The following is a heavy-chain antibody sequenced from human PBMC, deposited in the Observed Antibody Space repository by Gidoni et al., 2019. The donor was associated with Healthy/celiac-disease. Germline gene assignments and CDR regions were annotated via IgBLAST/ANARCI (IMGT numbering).Heavy chain of an antibody. CDR1: GGSISSYY. V-gene: IGHV4-59*01. J-gene: IGHJ4*02. Sequence: QVQLQESGPGLVKPSDTLSLTCTVSGGSISSYYWSWIRQPPGKGLEWIGYIYYSGSTNYNPSLKSRVTISADTSKNQFSLKLSSVTAADTAVYYCARGPGIAAAGSTFDYWGQGTLVTVSS. CDR2: IYYSGST. D-gene: IGHD6-13*01. CDR3: ARGPGIAAAGSTFDY.